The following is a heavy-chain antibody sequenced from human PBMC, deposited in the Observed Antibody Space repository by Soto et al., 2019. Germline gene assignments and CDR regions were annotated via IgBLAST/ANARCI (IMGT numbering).Heavy chain of an antibody. Sequence: GGSLRLSCAASGFTFSSYAMSWVRQAPGKGLEWVSAISGSGGSTYYADSVKGRFTISRDNSKNTLYLQMNTLRVEDTAAYYCAREDSIIIPAVSDFWGQGTLVTVSS. CDR2: ISGSGGST. CDR3: AREDSIIIPAVSDF. V-gene: IGHV3-23*01. J-gene: IGHJ4*02. CDR1: GFTFSSYA. D-gene: IGHD2-2*01.